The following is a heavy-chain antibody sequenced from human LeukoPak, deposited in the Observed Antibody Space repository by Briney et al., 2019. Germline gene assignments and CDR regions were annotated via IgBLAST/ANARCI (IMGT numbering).Heavy chain of an antibody. D-gene: IGHD6-19*01. V-gene: IGHV1-8*01. CDR3: ARAMTYSSAPSTDY. CDR1: GDTFTSYD. Sequence: AASVKVSCKASGDTFTSYDINWVRQAPGQGLEWMGWMNPNSGNTGYAQKFQGRVTMTRNTSISTAYMELSSLRSEDTAVYYCARAMTYSSAPSTDYWGQGTLVTVSS. CDR2: MNPNSGNT. J-gene: IGHJ4*02.